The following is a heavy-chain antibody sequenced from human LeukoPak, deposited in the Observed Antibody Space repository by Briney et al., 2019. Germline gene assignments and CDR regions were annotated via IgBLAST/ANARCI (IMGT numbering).Heavy chain of an antibody. Sequence: ASVKVSCKASGYTFTGYFMHWVRQAPGQGLEWMGRINLNSGGTYYAQNFQGRVTMTRDTSISTAYVELSRLTSDDTAVYYCAGDLSSTSNWEFDYWGQGTLVTVSS. J-gene: IGHJ4*02. CDR1: GYTFTGYF. CDR3: AGDLSSTSNWEFDY. CDR2: INLNSGGT. D-gene: IGHD1-26*01. V-gene: IGHV1-2*06.